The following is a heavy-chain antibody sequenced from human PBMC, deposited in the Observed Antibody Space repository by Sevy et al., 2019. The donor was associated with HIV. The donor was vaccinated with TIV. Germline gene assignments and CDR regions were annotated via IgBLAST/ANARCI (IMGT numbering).Heavy chain of an antibody. CDR3: ARSLADYYYGMDV. J-gene: IGHJ6*02. CDR2: IYYNGRT. CDR1: GASISSYY. V-gene: IGHV4-59*01. Sequence: SETLSLTCTVSGASISSYYWSWIRQPSGKGLQLVGYIYYNGRTNYNPSLKSRVTISVDTSKNQFSLKLISVTAADTAVYYSARSLADYYYGMDVWGQGTTVTVSS.